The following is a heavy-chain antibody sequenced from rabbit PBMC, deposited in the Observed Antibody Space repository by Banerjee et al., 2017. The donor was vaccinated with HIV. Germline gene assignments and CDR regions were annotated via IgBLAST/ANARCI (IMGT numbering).Heavy chain of an antibody. J-gene: IGHJ3*01. V-gene: IGHV1S40*01. D-gene: IGHD6-1*01. CDR3: ARDAGSGDAYSTTRLYL. Sequence: ATWAKGRFTISRTSSTTVTLQMTSLTAADTATYFCARDAGSGDAYSTTRLYLWGQGTLVTVS.